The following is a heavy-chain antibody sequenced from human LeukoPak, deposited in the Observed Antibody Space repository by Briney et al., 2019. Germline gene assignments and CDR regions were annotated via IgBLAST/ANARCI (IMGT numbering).Heavy chain of an antibody. J-gene: IGHJ2*01. CDR2: IYWDDDK. V-gene: IGHV2-5*02. CDR3: AHTGHYYARSTPNWPFDL. D-gene: IGHD3-22*01. CDR1: GFSLSTSGVG. Sequence: ESGPTLVNPTQTLTLTCTFSGFSLSTSGVGVGWIRQPPGKALDWLAVIYWDDDKRYSPSLKSRLTITKDTSKNQVVLTMTNMDSVDTATYYCAHTGHYYARSTPNWPFDLWGRGTLVTVSS.